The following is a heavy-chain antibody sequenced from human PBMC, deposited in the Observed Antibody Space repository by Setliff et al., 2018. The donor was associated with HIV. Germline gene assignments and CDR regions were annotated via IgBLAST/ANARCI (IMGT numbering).Heavy chain of an antibody. D-gene: IGHD1-26*01. V-gene: IGHV3-30*18. CDR2: ISYDGSNK. CDR3: AKVAGSGSYLAYFQH. CDR1: GFTFSNYA. J-gene: IGHJ1*01. Sequence: GGSLRLSCAASGFTFSNYAMSWVRQAPGKGLEWVAVISYDGSNKYYADSVKGRFTISRDNSKNTLYLQMNSLRAEDTAVYYCAKVAGSGSYLAYFQHWGQGTLVTVSS.